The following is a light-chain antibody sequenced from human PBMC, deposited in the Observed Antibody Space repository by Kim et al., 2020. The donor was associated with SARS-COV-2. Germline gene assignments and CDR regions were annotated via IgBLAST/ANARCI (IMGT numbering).Light chain of an antibody. CDR2: AAS. CDR3: QQSYSIPYT. J-gene: IGKJ2*01. Sequence: SASVGDRVTITCRSSQSSSRYLNWYQQKPGKAPNLLIYAASSLQSGVPSRFSGSGSGTDFTLTISSLQPEDFATYYCQQSYSIPYTFGQGTKLEI. CDR1: QSSSRY. V-gene: IGKV1-39*01.